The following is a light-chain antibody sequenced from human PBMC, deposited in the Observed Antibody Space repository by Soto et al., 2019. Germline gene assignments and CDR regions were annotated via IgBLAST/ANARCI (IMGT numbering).Light chain of an antibody. CDR3: QQYNGYWT. Sequence: DIRMTQSHSTLSASVGDRVTITCSASQSINDSLAWYQQKPGKAPKLLIYEASNLKSGVPSRISGSGSGTEYTLTISSLQPDDSASYYCQQYNGYWTFGQGTRVEIK. J-gene: IGKJ1*01. CDR1: QSINDS. CDR2: EAS. V-gene: IGKV1-5*03.